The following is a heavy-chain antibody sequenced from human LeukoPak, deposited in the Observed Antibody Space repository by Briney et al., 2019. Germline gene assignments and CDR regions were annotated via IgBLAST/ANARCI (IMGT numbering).Heavy chain of an antibody. CDR3: AKDLRTSYYYDSSGYPIDY. CDR1: GFTFSSCG. V-gene: IGHV3-30*02. CDR2: VRYDGSDK. D-gene: IGHD3-22*01. Sequence: GGSLRLSCAASGFTFSSCGIHWVRQAPGKGLEWVAFVRYDGSDKHYADSVKGRFTISRDNSKNTLYLQMNSLRAEDTAVYYCAKDLRTSYYYDSSGYPIDYWGQGTLVTVSS. J-gene: IGHJ4*02.